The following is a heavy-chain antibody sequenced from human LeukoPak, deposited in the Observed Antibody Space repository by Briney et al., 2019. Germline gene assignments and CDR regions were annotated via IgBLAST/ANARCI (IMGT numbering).Heavy chain of an antibody. CDR1: GFTFSNAW. Sequence: GGSLRLSCAASGFTFSNAWMSWVRHAPGKGLEWVGRIKSKTDGGTTNYAAPVKGIFTISRDDSKNTLYLQMNSLKTEDTAVYYCTTADYCSSTSCYTQEDYWGQGTLVTVSS. V-gene: IGHV3-15*01. J-gene: IGHJ4*02. CDR3: TTADYCSSTSCYTQEDY. D-gene: IGHD2-2*02. CDR2: IKSKTDGGTT.